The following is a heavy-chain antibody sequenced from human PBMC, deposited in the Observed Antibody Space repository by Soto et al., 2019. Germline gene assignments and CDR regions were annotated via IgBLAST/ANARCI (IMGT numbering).Heavy chain of an antibody. CDR1: GFTFTSYT. CDR3: AKRGVYKPDY. J-gene: IGHJ4*02. Sequence: GSLRLSCTASGFTFTSYTMNWVRQAPGKGLECVSSISGSGGNTYYADSVKGRFTISRDNSKNTLYLQMNSLRVDDTAVYYCAKRGVYKPDYWGQGTLVTV. V-gene: IGHV3-23*01. CDR2: ISGSGGNT. D-gene: IGHD6-13*01.